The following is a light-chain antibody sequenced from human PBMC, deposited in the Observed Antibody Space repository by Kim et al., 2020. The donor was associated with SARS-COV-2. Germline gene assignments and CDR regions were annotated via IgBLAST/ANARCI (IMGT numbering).Light chain of an antibody. V-gene: IGLV1-51*01. J-gene: IGLJ2*01. CDR1: NSNIGKNY. CDR2: DNS. Sequence: QSVLTQPPSLSAAPGQRVTISCSGSNSNIGKNYVSWYQRLPGTAPQLLIYDNSRRPSEIPDRFSGSKSGTSVTLAISGLQTGDEADYFCATWDNSLSMVVSGGGTKLTVL. CDR3: ATWDNSLSMVV.